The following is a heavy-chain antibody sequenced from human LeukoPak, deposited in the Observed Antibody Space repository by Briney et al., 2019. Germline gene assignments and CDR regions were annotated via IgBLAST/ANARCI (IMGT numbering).Heavy chain of an antibody. CDR1: GFTLITYW. J-gene: IGHJ4*02. CDR2: IKQDGSDK. D-gene: IGHD5-12*01. Sequence: PGGSLRLSCAASGFTLITYWMSWVRQAPGKGLEWVASIKQDGSDKYSVDSVKGRFTISRDNAKNPLYLQMNSLRAEDTAVYYCARGRSGYDYWGQGTLVTVSS. V-gene: IGHV3-7*01. CDR3: ARGRSGYDY.